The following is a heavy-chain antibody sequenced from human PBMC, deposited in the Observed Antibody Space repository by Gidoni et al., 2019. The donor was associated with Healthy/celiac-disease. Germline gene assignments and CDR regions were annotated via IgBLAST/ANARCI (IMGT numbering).Heavy chain of an antibody. J-gene: IGHJ4*02. CDR2: INHSGST. CDR1: GGSFSGYY. V-gene: IGHV4-34*01. D-gene: IGHD4-17*01. Sequence: QVPLQQWGAGLLKPSETLSLTCAVYGGSFSGYYWSWIRQPPGKGLEWIGEINHSGSTNYNPSSKSRVTRSVDTSKNQFSLKLSSVTAADTAVYYCARLSHTYGDHVSGYFDYWGQGTLVTVSS. CDR3: ARLSHTYGDHVSGYFDY.